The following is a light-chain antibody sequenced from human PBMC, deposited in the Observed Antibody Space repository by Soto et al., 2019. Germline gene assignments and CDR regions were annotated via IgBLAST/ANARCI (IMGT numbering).Light chain of an antibody. CDR1: QSVSSY. J-gene: IGKJ2*01. CDR2: DAS. CDR3: QQRSNWPSKYT. V-gene: IGKV3-11*01. Sequence: EIVLTQSPATLSLSPGERATLSCRASQSVSSYLAWYQQKPGQAPRLLIYDASIRATGIPARFSGSGSGTDFTLTISSLEPEDFAVYYCQQRSNWPSKYTFGQGTKLEIK.